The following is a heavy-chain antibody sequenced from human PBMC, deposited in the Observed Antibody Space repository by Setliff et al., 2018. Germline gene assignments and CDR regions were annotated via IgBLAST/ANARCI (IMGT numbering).Heavy chain of an antibody. CDR3: ARSGNQVGGDY. V-gene: IGHV1-2*06. D-gene: IGHD1-26*01. J-gene: IGHJ4*02. CDR2: FNPNSGDA. Sequence: GSSVKVSCKASGYIFTGYYIHWVRQAPGQGLEWMGRFNPNSGDANSAQKFQGRVTMTRDTSISTAYMEFKTLRSDDTAVYYCARSGNQVGGDYWGQGTLVTVSS. CDR1: GYIFTGYY.